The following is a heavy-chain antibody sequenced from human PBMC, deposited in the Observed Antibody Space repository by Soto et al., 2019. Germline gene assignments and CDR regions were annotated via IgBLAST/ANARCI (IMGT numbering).Heavy chain of an antibody. CDR1: AGTFSSYA. D-gene: IGHD3-22*01. Sequence: SVKVSCKTSAGTFSSYAISWVRQAPGQGLEWMGGIISIFGTANYAQKFQGRVTITADDSTSTAYRELSSLRSEDRAVYYCASPAEYDSSGYNVYSWGQGTLVTVSS. CDR2: IISIFGTA. J-gene: IGHJ4*02. CDR3: ASPAEYDSSGYNVYS. V-gene: IGHV1-69*13.